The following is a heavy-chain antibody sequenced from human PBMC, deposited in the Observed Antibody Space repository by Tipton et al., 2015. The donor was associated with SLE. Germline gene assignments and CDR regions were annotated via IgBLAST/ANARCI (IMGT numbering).Heavy chain of an antibody. Sequence: TLSLTCAVYGGSFSAYYWSWIRQPPGKGLEWIGEINDSGSTNYNPSLKSRVTMSVDTSKKQLSLKLTSVTAADTAVYYCARGGGSPYFQYWGRGTPVTVSS. CDR3: ARGGGSPYFQY. D-gene: IGHD3-10*01. CDR1: GGSFSAYY. CDR2: INDSGST. V-gene: IGHV4-34*01. J-gene: IGHJ1*01.